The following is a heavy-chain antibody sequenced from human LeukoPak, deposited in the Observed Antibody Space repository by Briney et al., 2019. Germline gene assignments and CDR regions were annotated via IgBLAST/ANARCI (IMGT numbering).Heavy chain of an antibody. D-gene: IGHD2/OR15-2a*01. CDR1: GYTFDSYG. J-gene: IGHJ4*02. CDR2: ITAYSGRI. CDR3: ARGGRTTAPDF. Sequence: GASVKVSCKTSGYTFDSYGISWVRQAPGQGLEWMAWITAYSGRIDYAQNLQGRVTVTTDTSTSTAHMELRSLRSDDMAVYYCARGGRTTAPDFWGQGTLVTVTS. V-gene: IGHV1-18*03.